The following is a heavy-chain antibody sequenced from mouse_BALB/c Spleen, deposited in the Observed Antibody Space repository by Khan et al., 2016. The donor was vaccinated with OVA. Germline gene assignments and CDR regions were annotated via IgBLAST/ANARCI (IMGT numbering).Heavy chain of an antibody. CDR3: ARAGWDVFAY. Sequence: QVRLQQSGPELVKPGASVKMSCKASGYTFTDYVMNWVKQRNGQGLEWIGQIYPGSDSTYYNEKFKGKATLTADKSSSTAYMQLSTLTSEDSAVYFCARAGWDVFAYWGQGTLVTVSA. D-gene: IGHD4-1*01. V-gene: IGHV1-77*01. CDR2: IYPGSDST. CDR1: GYTFTDYV. J-gene: IGHJ3*01.